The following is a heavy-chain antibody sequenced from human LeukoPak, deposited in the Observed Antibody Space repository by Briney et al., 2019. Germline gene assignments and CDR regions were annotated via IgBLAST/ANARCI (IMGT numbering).Heavy chain of an antibody. D-gene: IGHD1-1*01. CDR2: ISGSGGST. CDR1: GFTFSSYA. CDR3: AKDRLLNWNDKGVDPSPTDY. Sequence: PGGSLRLSCAASGFTFSSYAMSWVRQAPGKGLEWVSAISGSGGSTYYADSVKGRFTISRDNSKNTLYLQMNSLRAEDTAVYYCAKDRLLNWNDKGVDPSPTDYWGQGTLVTVSS. J-gene: IGHJ4*02. V-gene: IGHV3-23*01.